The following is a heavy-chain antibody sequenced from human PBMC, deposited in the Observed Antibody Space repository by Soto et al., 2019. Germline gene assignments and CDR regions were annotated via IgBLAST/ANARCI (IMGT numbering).Heavy chain of an antibody. V-gene: IGHV1-69*01. CDR1: GGTFSNYA. CDR3: AMQGGDDGWGSYRVVFDP. CDR2: IIPSFGIV. Sequence: QQQLVQSGAEVKKPGSSVKVSCKASGGTFSNYAMSWVRQAPGQGPEWMGGIIPSFGIVNYAQKCQGRVTIIADESKSTAYMELRSLRSEDTAVYDCAMQGGDDGWGSYRVVFDPGGQGTLVTVSS. J-gene: IGHJ5*02. D-gene: IGHD3-16*02.